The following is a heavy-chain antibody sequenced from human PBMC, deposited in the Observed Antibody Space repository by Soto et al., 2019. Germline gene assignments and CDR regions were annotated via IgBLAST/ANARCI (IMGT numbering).Heavy chain of an antibody. V-gene: IGHV1-8*01. CDR3: ARSLMYYDILTGYPPSFDY. Sequence: ASVKVSCKASGYTFTSYDINWVRQATGQGLEWMGWMNPNSGNTGYAQKFQGRVTITADESTSTAYMELSSLRSEDTAVYYCARSLMYYDILTGYPPSFDYWGQGTLVTVSS. D-gene: IGHD3-9*01. CDR2: MNPNSGNT. CDR1: GYTFTSYD. J-gene: IGHJ4*02.